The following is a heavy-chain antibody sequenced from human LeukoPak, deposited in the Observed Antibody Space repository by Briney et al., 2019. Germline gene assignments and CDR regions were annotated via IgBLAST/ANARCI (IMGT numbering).Heavy chain of an antibody. CDR2: INPSGGST. D-gene: IGHD4-17*01. J-gene: IGHJ6*02. Sequence: GASVTVSFTASGYTFTSYYMHWVRQAPGQGLEWMGIINPSGGSTSYAQKFQGRVTMTRDTSTSTVYMELSSLRSEDTAVYYCASSQLDYGDYYYYGMDVWGQGTTVTVSS. CDR3: ASSQLDYGDYYYYGMDV. CDR1: GYTFTSYY. V-gene: IGHV1-46*01.